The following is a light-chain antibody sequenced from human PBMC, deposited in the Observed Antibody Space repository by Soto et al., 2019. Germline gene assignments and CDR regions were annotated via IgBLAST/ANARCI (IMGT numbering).Light chain of an antibody. V-gene: IGKV1-5*03. Sequence: DIQMTQSPSTLSASVGDRVTITCRASQSISSWLAWYQQKPGKAPNLLIYKASSLESGVPSRFSGSGSGTEFANTISSLQPDDFATYYCQQYNSYWTFGQGTKVEIK. J-gene: IGKJ1*01. CDR1: QSISSW. CDR3: QQYNSYWT. CDR2: KAS.